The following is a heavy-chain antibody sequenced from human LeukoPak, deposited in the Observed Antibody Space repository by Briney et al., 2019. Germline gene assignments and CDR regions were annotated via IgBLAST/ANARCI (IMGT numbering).Heavy chain of an antibody. J-gene: IGHJ3*02. D-gene: IGHD3-22*01. V-gene: IGHV3-11*01. CDR2: ISSSSSTI. Sequence: GGSLRLSCAASGFSLSDYYMSWIRQAPGKGLKWVSYISSSSSTIYYADSVKGRFTISRDNAKNSLYLQMNSLRAEDTAVYYCARGSNYFDSSGYSVTYDIWGQGTMVTVSS. CDR3: ARGSNYFDSSGYSVTYDI. CDR1: GFSLSDYY.